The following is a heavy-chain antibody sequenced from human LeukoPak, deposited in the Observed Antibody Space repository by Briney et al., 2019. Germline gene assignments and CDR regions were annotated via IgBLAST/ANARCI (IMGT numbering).Heavy chain of an antibody. CDR2: ISAYNGNT. CDR3: ARNIMGTTIFDY. V-gene: IGHV1-18*01. Sequence: ASVKVSCTASGYTFTSYGISWVRQAPGQGLEWMGWISAYNGNTNYAQKLQGRVTMTTDTSTSTAYMELRSLRSDDTAVYYCARNIMGTTIFDYWGQGTLVTVSS. CDR1: GYTFTSYG. D-gene: IGHD1-26*01. J-gene: IGHJ4*02.